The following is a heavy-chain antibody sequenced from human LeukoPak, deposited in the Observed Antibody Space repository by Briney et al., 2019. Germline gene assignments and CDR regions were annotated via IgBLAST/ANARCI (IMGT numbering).Heavy chain of an antibody. CDR3: ARVSLVGATRYFDY. Sequence: GGSLRLSCAASGFTFSSYWMHWVRQAPGKGLVWVSRINSDGSSTSYADSVKGRFTISRDNAKNTLYLQMNSLRAEDTAVYYCARVSLVGATRYFDYWGQGTLVTVSS. CDR2: INSDGSST. V-gene: IGHV3-74*01. CDR1: GFTFSSYW. J-gene: IGHJ4*02. D-gene: IGHD1-26*01.